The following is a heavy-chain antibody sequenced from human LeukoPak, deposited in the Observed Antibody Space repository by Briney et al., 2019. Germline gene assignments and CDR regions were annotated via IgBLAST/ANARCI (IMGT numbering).Heavy chain of an antibody. V-gene: IGHV1-2*02. CDR2: INPNSGGT. J-gene: IGHJ6*02. CDR1: GYTFTVYY. CDR3: ARGKLWFGELLPGLYYYYGMDV. Sequence: ASVTVSFKASGYTFTVYYMHWVRQAPGQGLEWMGWINPNSGGTNYAQTFHGRVTMTRDTSISTAYMELSRLRSDDTAVYYCARGKLWFGELLPGLYYYYGMDVWGQGTTVTVSS. D-gene: IGHD3-10*01.